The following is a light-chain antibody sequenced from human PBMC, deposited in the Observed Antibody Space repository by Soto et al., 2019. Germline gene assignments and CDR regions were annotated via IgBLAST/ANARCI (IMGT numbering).Light chain of an antibody. CDR1: SSDVVGYDY. CDR3: SSYTGGNPSYV. CDR2: EVT. V-gene: IGLV2-8*01. J-gene: IGLJ1*01. Sequence: QSVLTQPPSASGSPGQSGTISCTGTSSDVVGYDYVSWYQQHPGKAPKLMIYEVTIRPSGVSDRFSGSRSGNTASLTVSGLQAEDEADYYCSSYTGGNPSYVFGTGTKVTVL.